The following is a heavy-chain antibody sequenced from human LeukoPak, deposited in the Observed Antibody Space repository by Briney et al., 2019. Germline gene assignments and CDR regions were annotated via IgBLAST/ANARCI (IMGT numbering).Heavy chain of an antibody. J-gene: IGHJ6*02. CDR1: GGSISSYY. CDR3: ARAERYFDWFTRPGGMDV. CDR2: IYYSGST. Sequence: SETLSLTCTVSGGSISSYYWSWIRQPPGKGLEWIGYIYYSGSTNYNPSLKSRVTISVDTSKNQFSLKLSSVTAADTAVYYCARAERYFDWFTRPGGMDVWGQGTTVTVSS. D-gene: IGHD3-9*01. V-gene: IGHV4-59*01.